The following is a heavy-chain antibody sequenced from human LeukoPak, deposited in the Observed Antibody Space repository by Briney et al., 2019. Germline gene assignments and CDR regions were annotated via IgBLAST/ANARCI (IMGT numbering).Heavy chain of an antibody. D-gene: IGHD6-13*01. CDR2: IYPDDSDT. V-gene: IGHV5-51*01. CDR1: GYSFTTYW. J-gene: IGHJ4*02. CDR3: AKLGAYSSSWYGFCDY. Sequence: GESLKIPCKSSGYSFTTYWIGWVRQMPGKGLEWMGIIYPDDSDTRYSPSFQGQVTISVDKSISTACLQWSSLKASDTAMYYCAKLGAYSSSWYGFCDYWGQGTLVTVSS.